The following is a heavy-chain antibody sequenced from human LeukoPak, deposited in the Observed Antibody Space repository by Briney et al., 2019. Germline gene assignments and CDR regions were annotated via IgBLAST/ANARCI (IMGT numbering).Heavy chain of an antibody. V-gene: IGHV4-30-2*05. CDR2: IYHSGST. CDR1: GGSISSGGYS. CDR3: ARDTYGSGSYSRYNWFDP. J-gene: IGHJ5*02. Sequence: SSQTLSLTCAVSGGSISSGGYSWSWIRQPPGKGLEWIGYIYHSGSTYYNPSLKSRVTISVDTSKNRFSLKLSSVTAADTAVYYCARDTYGSGSYSRYNWFDPWGQGTLVTVSS. D-gene: IGHD3-10*01.